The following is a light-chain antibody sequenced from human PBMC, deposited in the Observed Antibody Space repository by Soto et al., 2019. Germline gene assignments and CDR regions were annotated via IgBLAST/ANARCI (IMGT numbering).Light chain of an antibody. CDR1: GSDIGGYNF. Sequence: QSALTQPPSASGSPGQSVTISCTGTGSDIGGYNFVYWYQQHPGKVPKLIIYEVNKRPSGVPDRFSGSKSGNTASLTVSGLQADDEADYYCSSYAGTNNRYVFGTGTKLTVL. V-gene: IGLV2-8*01. CDR2: EVN. J-gene: IGLJ1*01. CDR3: SSYAGTNNRYV.